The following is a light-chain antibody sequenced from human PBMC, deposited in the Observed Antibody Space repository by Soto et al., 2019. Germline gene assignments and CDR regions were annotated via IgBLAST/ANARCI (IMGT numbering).Light chain of an antibody. V-gene: IGKV3-20*01. CDR1: QSISTHF. J-gene: IGKJ1*01. CDR2: GAF. Sequence: EIVLTQSPGTLSLSPGERATLSCRASQSISTHFFAWYQQKPGQAPRLLIYGAFYRATGIADRFSGSGSGTDFTLTISRRAPEDFAVYYCQQYSWTFGQGPKVEMK. CDR3: QQYSWT.